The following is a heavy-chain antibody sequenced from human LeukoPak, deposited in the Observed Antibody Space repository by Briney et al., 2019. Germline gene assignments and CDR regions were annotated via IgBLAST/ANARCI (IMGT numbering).Heavy chain of an antibody. CDR2: ISGSGGTT. D-gene: IGHD5-24*01. CDR3: AKSGYNRFDY. CDR1: GFTFSSYG. V-gene: IGHV3-23*01. J-gene: IGHJ4*02. Sequence: GGSLRLSCAASGFTFSSYGMSWVRQAPGKGLEWVSAISGSGGTTYYADSVKGRFTISRDNSKNTLYLQMNSLIAEDTAVYYCAKSGYNRFDYWGQGTRVTVSS.